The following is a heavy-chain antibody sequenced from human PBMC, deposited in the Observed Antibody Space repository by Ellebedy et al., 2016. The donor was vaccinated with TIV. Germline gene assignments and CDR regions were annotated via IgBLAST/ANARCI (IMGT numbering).Heavy chain of an antibody. J-gene: IGHJ4*02. Sequence: GGSLRLXXAASGFTFSSYAMSWVRQAPGKGLEWVSAISGSGGSTYYADSVKGRFTISRDNSKNTLYLQMNSLRAEDTAVYYCAKDYSPYYYDSSGYYYFDYWGQGTLVTVSS. CDR1: GFTFSSYA. CDR3: AKDYSPYYYDSSGYYYFDY. CDR2: ISGSGGST. D-gene: IGHD3-22*01. V-gene: IGHV3-23*01.